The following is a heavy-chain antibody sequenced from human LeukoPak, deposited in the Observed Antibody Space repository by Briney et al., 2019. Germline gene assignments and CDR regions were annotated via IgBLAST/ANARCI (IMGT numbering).Heavy chain of an antibody. CDR1: GFTFSSYA. J-gene: IGHJ4*02. CDR3: AKTYCSSTSCYLHDY. V-gene: IGHV3-23*01. Sequence: GGSLRLSCAASGFTFSSYAMSWVRQAPGRGLEWVSAISGSGGSTYYADSVKGRFTISRDNSKNTLYLQMNSLRAEDTAVYYCAKTYCSSTSCYLHDYWGQGTLVTVSS. CDR2: ISGSGGST. D-gene: IGHD2-2*01.